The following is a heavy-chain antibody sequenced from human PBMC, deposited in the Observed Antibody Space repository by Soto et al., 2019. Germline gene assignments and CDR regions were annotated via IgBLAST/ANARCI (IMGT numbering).Heavy chain of an antibody. J-gene: IGHJ6*01. V-gene: IGHV3-15*01. CDR3: TVSRWAASAYYDYDGMDV. CDR2: IKSTVDGGTT. Sequence: EVQLVESGGGLVKSGGSLRLSCAASGFTFNNAWMSWVRQAPGKGVEWVGRIKSTVDGGTTDYAAPVKGRFTISRDDSRNTLALQRNSLKTEDTGVYYCTVSRWAASAYYDYDGMDVW. CDR1: GFTFNNAW. D-gene: IGHD6-19*01.